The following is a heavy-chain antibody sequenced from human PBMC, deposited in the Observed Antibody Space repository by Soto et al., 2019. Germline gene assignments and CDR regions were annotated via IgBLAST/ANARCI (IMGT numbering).Heavy chain of an antibody. CDR1: GGPVSSGRYY. J-gene: IGHJ6*02. Sequence: QMQLQESGPGLVKPSETLYLTCTLSGGPVSSGRYYWAWVRQFPGTGLEWIGYIYDSGSPYYNPPLGGRVTISVDTSKSQFSLTLRSVTAADTALYYCARDYHHSPNSMDVWGQGTTVTVSS. D-gene: IGHD3-16*02. V-gene: IGHV4-61*01. CDR3: ARDYHHSPNSMDV. CDR2: IYDSGSP.